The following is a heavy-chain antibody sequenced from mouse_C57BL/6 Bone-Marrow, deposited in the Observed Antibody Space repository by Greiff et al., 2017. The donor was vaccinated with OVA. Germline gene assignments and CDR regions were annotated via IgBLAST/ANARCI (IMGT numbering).Heavy chain of an antibody. V-gene: IGHV1-64*01. J-gene: IGHJ3*01. CDR3: ARLGDYDWFAY. CDR1: GYTFTSYW. CDR2: IHPNSGST. D-gene: IGHD2-4*01. Sequence: QVHVKQSGAELVKPGASVKLSCKASGYTFTSYWMHWVKQRPGQGLEWIGMIHPNSGSTNYNEKFKSKATLTVDKSSSTAYMQLSSLTSEDSAVYYCARLGDYDWFAYWGQGTLVTVSA.